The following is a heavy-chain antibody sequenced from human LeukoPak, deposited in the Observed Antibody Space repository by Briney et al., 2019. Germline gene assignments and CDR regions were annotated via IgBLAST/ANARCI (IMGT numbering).Heavy chain of an antibody. CDR2: ISYDGSNE. Sequence: GRSLRLSCAASGFTFSSYAMHWVRQAPGKGLEWVAVISYDGSNEYYADSVKGRFTISRDNSKNTLYLQMNSLRAEDTAVYYCARGWYGGFGYFDYWGQGTLVTVSS. CDR1: GFTFSSYA. J-gene: IGHJ4*02. CDR3: ARGWYGGFGYFDY. V-gene: IGHV3-30*04. D-gene: IGHD3-16*01.